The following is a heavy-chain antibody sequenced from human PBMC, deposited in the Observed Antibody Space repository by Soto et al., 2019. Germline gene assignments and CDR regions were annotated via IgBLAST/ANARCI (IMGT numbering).Heavy chain of an antibody. Sequence: PSETLSLTCTVSGGSISSYYWSWIRQPAGKGLEWIGRIYTSGSTNYNPSLKSRVTMSVDTSKNQFSLKLSSVTAADTAVYYWARVPTSGRDYYYYGMDVWGQGTTVTVSS. CDR3: ARVPTSGRDYYYYGMDV. J-gene: IGHJ6*02. CDR1: GGSISSYY. CDR2: IYTSGST. D-gene: IGHD3-10*01. V-gene: IGHV4-4*07.